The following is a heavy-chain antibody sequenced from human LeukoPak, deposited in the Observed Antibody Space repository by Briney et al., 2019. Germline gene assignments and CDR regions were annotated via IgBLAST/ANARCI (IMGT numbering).Heavy chain of an antibody. CDR1: GYSISSGYY. V-gene: IGHV4-38-2*01. CDR2: IYHSGST. J-gene: IGHJ4*02. CDR3: ARGDSSGWYFDQ. D-gene: IGHD6-19*01. Sequence: SETLSLTCAVSGYSISSGYYWGWIRQPPGKGLEWIGSIYHSGSTYYNPSLKSRVTISVDTSKNQFSLKLSSVTAADTAVYYCARGDSSGWYFDQWGQGILVTVSS.